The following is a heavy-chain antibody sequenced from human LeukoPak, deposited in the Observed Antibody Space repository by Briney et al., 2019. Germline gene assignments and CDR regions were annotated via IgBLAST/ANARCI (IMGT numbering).Heavy chain of an antibody. CDR1: GYTFTGYY. CDR3: AREEGFDWPYSRGFDY. J-gene: IGHJ4*02. D-gene: IGHD3-9*01. Sequence: ASVKVSCKASGYTFTGYYMHWVRQAPGQGLEWMGWINPNSGGTNYAQKFQGWVTMTRDTSISTAYMELSRLRSDDTAVYYCAREEGFDWPYSRGFDYWGQGTLVTVSS. V-gene: IGHV1-2*04. CDR2: INPNSGGT.